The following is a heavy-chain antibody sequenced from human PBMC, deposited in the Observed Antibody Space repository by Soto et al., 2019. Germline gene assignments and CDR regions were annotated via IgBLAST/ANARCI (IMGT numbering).Heavy chain of an antibody. Sequence: QVPLVQSGAEVKKPGASVKVSCKASGYTFTSYGISWVRQAPGQGLEWMGWISAYNGNTNYAQKLQGRVTMTTDTSTSTAYMELRSLRSDDTAVYYCARVLEQLVRDEVGDYWGQGTLVTVSS. CDR3: ARVLEQLVRDEVGDY. J-gene: IGHJ4*02. V-gene: IGHV1-18*01. CDR1: GYTFTSYG. D-gene: IGHD6-6*01. CDR2: ISAYNGNT.